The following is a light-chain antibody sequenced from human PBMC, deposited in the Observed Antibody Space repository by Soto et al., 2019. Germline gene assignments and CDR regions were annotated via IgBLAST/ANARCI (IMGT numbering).Light chain of an antibody. CDR2: AAS. CDR1: QGIRND. CDR3: LQDYNDPYT. V-gene: IGKV1-6*01. Sequence: AIPMTQSPSSLSASVGDRGTITCRASQGIRNDLGWYQQKPGKAPKLLIYAASSLQSGVPSRFSGSGSGTDCTLTISSLQPEDFATYYCLQDYNDPYTFGQGTKREIK. J-gene: IGKJ2*01.